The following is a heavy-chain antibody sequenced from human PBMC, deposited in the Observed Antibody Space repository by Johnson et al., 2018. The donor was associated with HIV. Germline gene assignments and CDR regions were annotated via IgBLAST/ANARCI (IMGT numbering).Heavy chain of an antibody. CDR1: GFTFSSYA. D-gene: IGHD6-13*01. J-gene: IGHJ3*02. Sequence: VQLVESGGGVVQPGRSLRLSCAASGFTFSSYAMHWVRQAPGKGLEWVANIKQDGTEKYYVDSMKGRFTISRDNAKNSLYLQINSLRAEDTAVYYCARDRRGHLSWSSDAFDIWGQGTMVTVSS. CDR2: IKQDGTEK. V-gene: IGHV3-7*01. CDR3: ARDRRGHLSWSSDAFDI.